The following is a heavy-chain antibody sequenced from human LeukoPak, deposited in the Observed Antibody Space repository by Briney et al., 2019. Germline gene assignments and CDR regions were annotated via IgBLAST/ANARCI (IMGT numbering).Heavy chain of an antibody. Sequence: PGGSLRLSCAASGFTFDDYAMHWVRQAPGKGLEWVSLISWDGGSTYYADSVKGRFTISRDNSKNTLYLQMNSLRAEDTAVYYCAKNWLTGDYWGQGTLVTVSS. J-gene: IGHJ4*02. CDR2: ISWDGGST. CDR3: AKNWLTGDY. D-gene: IGHD3-9*01. CDR1: GFTFDDYA. V-gene: IGHV3-43D*03.